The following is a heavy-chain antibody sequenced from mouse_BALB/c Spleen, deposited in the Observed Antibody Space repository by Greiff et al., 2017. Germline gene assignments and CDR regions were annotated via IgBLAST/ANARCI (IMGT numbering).Heavy chain of an antibody. V-gene: IGHV3-6*02. D-gene: IGHD1-2*01. Sequence: DVKLQESGPGLVKPSQSLSLTCSVTGYSITSGYYWNWIRQFPGNKLEWMGYISYDGSNNYNPSLKNRISITRDTSKNQFFLKLNSVTTEDTATYYCAKEDYYGYGFAYWGQGTLVTVSA. J-gene: IGHJ3*01. CDR3: AKEDYYGYGFAY. CDR2: ISYDGSN. CDR1: GYSITSGYY.